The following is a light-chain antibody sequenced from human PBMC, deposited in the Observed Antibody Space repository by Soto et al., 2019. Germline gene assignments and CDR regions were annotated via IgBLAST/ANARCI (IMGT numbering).Light chain of an antibody. V-gene: IGKV1-39*01. CDR3: QQTYSIPLT. CDR2: AAY. J-gene: IGKJ4*01. CDR1: QTINNY. Sequence: DIQMYQSPSSLSASVGDRVTIPCRTSQTINNYLNWYQQKPGRAPKLLIYAAYNLQSGVPSRFSGSGSGTDFTLAISALQPDDFATYFCQQTYSIPLTFGGGTKVDIK.